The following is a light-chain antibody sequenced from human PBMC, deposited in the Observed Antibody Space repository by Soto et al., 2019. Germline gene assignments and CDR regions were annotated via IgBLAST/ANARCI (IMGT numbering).Light chain of an antibody. V-gene: IGKV3-20*01. CDR2: GAS. Sequence: EIVLTQSPVTLSLSPGERATLSCRASQSVSSSYLAWYQQKPGQAPRLLIYGASRRATGIPERFSGSGSGTDFTLTISRLEPEDFAVYYCQQYGSSPITFGGGTKVDIK. CDR1: QSVSSSY. CDR3: QQYGSSPIT. J-gene: IGKJ4*01.